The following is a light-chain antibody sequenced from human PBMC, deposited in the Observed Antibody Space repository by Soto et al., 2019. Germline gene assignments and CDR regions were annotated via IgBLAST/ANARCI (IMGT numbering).Light chain of an antibody. CDR2: GAS. J-gene: IGKJ5*01. CDR3: QQYGSSTPIT. CDR1: QSVSSSY. V-gene: IGKV3-20*01. Sequence: EIVLTQSPGTLSLSPGERATLSCRASQSVSSSYLAWYQQKPGQAPRLLIYGASSRATGLPDRFSGSGSGTDFTLTNSRLEPEDFAVYYCQQYGSSTPITFGQGTRLEIK.